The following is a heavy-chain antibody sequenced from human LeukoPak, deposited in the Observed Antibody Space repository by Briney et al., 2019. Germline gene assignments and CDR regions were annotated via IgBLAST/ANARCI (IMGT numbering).Heavy chain of an antibody. J-gene: IGHJ4*02. Sequence: ASVKVSCKASGYTFTSYGISWVRQAPGQGLEWMGWISAYNGNTNYAQKLQGRVTMTTGTSTSTAYMELRSLRSDDTAVYYCARDMGEIMITPFDYWGQGTLVTVSS. D-gene: IGHD3-16*01. V-gene: IGHV1-18*01. CDR3: ARDMGEIMITPFDY. CDR2: ISAYNGNT. CDR1: GYTFTSYG.